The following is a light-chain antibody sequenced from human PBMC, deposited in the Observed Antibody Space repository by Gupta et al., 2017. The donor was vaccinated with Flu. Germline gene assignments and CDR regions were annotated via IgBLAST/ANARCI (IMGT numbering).Light chain of an antibody. Sequence: DGVMTQFRLSLPVTLGQQASISCRASQGLVYSDGKTYLNWFQQRPGQSPRRLIYKVSYRDSGVPDSFSGSGSGTDFTLQISRGEAEDVGIYFCRQWEHCPWAFGQGTPVEIK. CDR3: RQWEHCPWA. V-gene: IGKV2-30*01. J-gene: IGKJ1*01. CDR1: QGLVYSDGKTY. CDR2: KVS.